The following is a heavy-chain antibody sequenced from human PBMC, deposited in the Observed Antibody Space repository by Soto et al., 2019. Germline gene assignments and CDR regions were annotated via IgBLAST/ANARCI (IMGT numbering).Heavy chain of an antibody. CDR3: AKAAAIPIFGVGYGMDV. CDR2: ISGSGGST. D-gene: IGHD3-3*01. CDR1: GFTFSSYA. V-gene: IGHV3-23*01. J-gene: IGHJ6*02. Sequence: EVQLLESGGGLVQPGGSLRLSCAASGFTFSSYAMSWVRQAPGKGLEWVSAISGSGGSTYYADSVKGRFTISRDNSKNTLYLQMNSLRAEDTAVYYCAKAAAIPIFGVGYGMDVWGQGTTVTVSS.